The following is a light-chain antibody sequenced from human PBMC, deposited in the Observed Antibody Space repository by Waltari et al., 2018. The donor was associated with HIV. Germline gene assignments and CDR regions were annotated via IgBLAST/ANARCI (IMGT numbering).Light chain of an antibody. CDR1: SSNIGSNY. CDR3: AAWDDSLRGFYV. V-gene: IGLV1-47*01. Sequence: QSVLTQPPSASGTPGQRVTIPCSGSSSNIGSNYVYWYQQLPGTAPKLLIYRNNQRPSGVPDRFSGSKSGTSASLAISGLRSEDEADYYCAAWDDSLRGFYVFGTGTKVTVL. CDR2: RNN. J-gene: IGLJ1*01.